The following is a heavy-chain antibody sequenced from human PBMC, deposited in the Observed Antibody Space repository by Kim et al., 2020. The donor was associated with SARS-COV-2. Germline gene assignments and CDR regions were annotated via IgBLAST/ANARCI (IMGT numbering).Heavy chain of an antibody. CDR3: AREVLAMANPISDY. V-gene: IGHV3-7*03. Sequence: DSVKGRFTTSRDKAKNSLYLQMNSLRAEDTAVYYCAREVLAMANPISDYWGQGTLVTVSS. D-gene: IGHD5-18*01. J-gene: IGHJ4*02.